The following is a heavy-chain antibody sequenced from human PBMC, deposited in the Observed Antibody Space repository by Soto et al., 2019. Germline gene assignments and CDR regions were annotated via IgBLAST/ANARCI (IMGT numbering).Heavy chain of an antibody. CDR3: AREAGGNILTGLPIDY. J-gene: IGHJ4*02. CDR1: GGTFSSYT. V-gene: IGHV1-69*04. CDR2: IIPILGIA. Sequence: SVKVSCKASGGTFSSYTISWVRQTPGQGLEWMGRIIPILGIANYAQKFQGRVTITADKSTSTAYMELSSLRSEDTAVYYCAREAGGNILTGLPIDYWGQGTLVTVSS. D-gene: IGHD3-9*01.